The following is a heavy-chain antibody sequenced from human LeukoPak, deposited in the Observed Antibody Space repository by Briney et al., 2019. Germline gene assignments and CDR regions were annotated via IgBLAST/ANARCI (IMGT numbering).Heavy chain of an antibody. D-gene: IGHD6-19*01. V-gene: IGHV3-21*01. J-gene: IGHJ4*02. CDR2: ISSSSSYI. CDR1: GFTFSSYS. CDR3: ARVSREQWLDTYFDY. Sequence: GGSLRLSCAASGFTFSSYSMNWVRQAPGKELEWVSSISSSSSYIYYADSVKGRFTISRDNAKNSLYLQMNSLRAEDTAVYYCARVSREQWLDTYFDYWGQGTLVTVSS.